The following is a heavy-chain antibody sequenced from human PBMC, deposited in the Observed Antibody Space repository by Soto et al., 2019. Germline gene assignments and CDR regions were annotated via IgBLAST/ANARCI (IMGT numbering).Heavy chain of an antibody. Sequence: PGGSLRLSCAASGFTLSIYSMSWVRQAPGKGLEWVGVISYDGNYIYYADSVKGRFTISRDNSKNTLYVQVNSLRPEDTAVYYCAKGILSATIGPYAMDVWGQGTTVTVSS. V-gene: IGHV3-30*18. J-gene: IGHJ6*02. CDR3: AKGILSATIGPYAMDV. CDR2: ISYDGNYI. D-gene: IGHD3-16*01. CDR1: GFTLSIYS.